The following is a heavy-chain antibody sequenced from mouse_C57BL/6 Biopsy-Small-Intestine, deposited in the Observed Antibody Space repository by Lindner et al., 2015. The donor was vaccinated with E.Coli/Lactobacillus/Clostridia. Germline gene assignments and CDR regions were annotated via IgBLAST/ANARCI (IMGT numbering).Heavy chain of an antibody. CDR1: GFTFNIYA. V-gene: IGHV10-3*01. CDR2: MRSKSSNYAT. D-gene: IGHD1-1*01. J-gene: IGHJ4*01. Sequence: VQLQESGGGLVQPKGSLKLSCAAPGFTFNIYAMHWVRQAPGKGLEWVARMRSKSSNYATYYADSVKDRFTVSRDDSQSMLYLQMNNLKTEDTAMYYCVRGYYGSRDVMDYWGQGTSVTVSS. CDR3: VRGYYGSRDVMDY.